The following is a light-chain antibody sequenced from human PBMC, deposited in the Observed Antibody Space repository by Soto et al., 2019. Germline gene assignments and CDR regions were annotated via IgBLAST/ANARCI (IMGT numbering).Light chain of an antibody. J-gene: IGLJ1*01. CDR2: EVS. CDR1: SNDVGGYNY. V-gene: IGLV2-14*01. Sequence: QSALTQPASVSGSPGQSITISCTGTSNDVGGYNYVSWFQQHPGKAPKLLIFEVSNRPSGVSNCFSGSKSGNTASLTISGLQAEDEADYYCSSFTSTSTFVFGTGTKGTVL. CDR3: SSFTSTSTFV.